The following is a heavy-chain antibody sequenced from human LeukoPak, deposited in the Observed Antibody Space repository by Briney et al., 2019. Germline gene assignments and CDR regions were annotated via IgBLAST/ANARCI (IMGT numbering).Heavy chain of an antibody. CDR1: GFTFSSYG. D-gene: IGHD2-21*02. J-gene: IGHJ4*02. CDR3: ARGATFLTLRSSYYFDY. V-gene: IGHV3-30*03. Sequence: PGGSLRLSCAASGFTFSSYGMHWVRQAPGKGLEWVAVISYDGSNKYYADSVKGRFTISRDNAKNSLYLQMNSLRAEDTAVYYCARGATFLTLRSSYYFDYWGQGTLVTVSS. CDR2: ISYDGSNK.